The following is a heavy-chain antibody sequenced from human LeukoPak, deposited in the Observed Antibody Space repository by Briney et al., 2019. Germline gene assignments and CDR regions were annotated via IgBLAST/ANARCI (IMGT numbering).Heavy chain of an antibody. CDR3: ATTDRTLLSLDY. CDR1: GSSFTSYW. V-gene: IGHV5-51*01. D-gene: IGHD3-10*01. CDR2: IYPGDSDT. J-gene: IGHJ4*02. Sequence: GESLQISCQGSGSSFTSYWIGWVRQLPGKGLEWMGIIYPGDSDTRYSPSFQGQVTISADKSISTAYLQWSSLKASDTAMYYCATTDRTLLSLDYWGQGTLVTVSS.